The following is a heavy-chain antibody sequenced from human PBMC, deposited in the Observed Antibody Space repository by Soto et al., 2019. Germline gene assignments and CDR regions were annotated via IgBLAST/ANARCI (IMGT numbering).Heavy chain of an antibody. Sequence: SETLSLTCTVSGGSINTFYWNWVRQAAGKGLEWIWRIFSRGITNFNPSLESRVAMSVDTSKNHFSLNLSSVAAADMAVYYCAREGSYSAYNFGHGRQLWPFDFWGQGALVTVSS. V-gene: IGHV4-4*07. D-gene: IGHD5-12*01. J-gene: IGHJ4*02. CDR3: AREGSYSAYNFGHGRQLWPFDF. CDR1: GGSINTFY. CDR2: IFSRGIT.